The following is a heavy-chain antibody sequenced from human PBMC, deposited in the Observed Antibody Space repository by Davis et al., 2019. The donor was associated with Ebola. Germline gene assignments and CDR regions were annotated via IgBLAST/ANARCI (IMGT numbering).Heavy chain of an antibody. D-gene: IGHD4-11*01. J-gene: IGHJ4*02. CDR1: GFTFTSYA. V-gene: IGHV3-23*01. CDR2: ISGSGGST. Sequence: GESLKISCAASGFTFTSYAMSWVRQAPRKGLYWVSAISGSGGSTYYADSVKCRFTISRDNSKNTLDLQMNSLRAEDTAVYYCAKAPDYRASHWGQGTLVTVSS. CDR3: AKAPDYRASH.